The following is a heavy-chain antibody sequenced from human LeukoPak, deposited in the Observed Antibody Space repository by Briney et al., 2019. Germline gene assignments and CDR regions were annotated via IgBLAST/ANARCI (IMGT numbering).Heavy chain of an antibody. CDR3: ASGPATFDY. CDR2: IYYSGST. CDR1: GGSISSSSYY. J-gene: IGHJ4*02. Sequence: SETLSLTCTVSGGSISSSSYYWGWIRQPPGRGLEWIGSIYYSGSTYYDPSLKSRVTISVDTSKNQFSLKLSSVTAADTAVYYCASGPATFDYWGQGTLVTVSS. V-gene: IGHV4-39*01.